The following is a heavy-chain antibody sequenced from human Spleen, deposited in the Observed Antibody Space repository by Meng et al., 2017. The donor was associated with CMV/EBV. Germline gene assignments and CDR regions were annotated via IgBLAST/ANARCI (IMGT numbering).Heavy chain of an antibody. CDR3: ASLRDSSSRPPGSSDYYYYGMDV. V-gene: IGHV4-39*07. CDR1: YY. Sequence: YYWGWIRQPPGKGLEWIGSIYYSGSTYYNPSLKSRVTISVDTSKNQFSLKLSSVTAADTAVYYCASLRDSSSRPPGSSDYYYYGMDVWGQGTTVTVSS. J-gene: IGHJ6*02. CDR2: IYYSGST. D-gene: IGHD6-6*01.